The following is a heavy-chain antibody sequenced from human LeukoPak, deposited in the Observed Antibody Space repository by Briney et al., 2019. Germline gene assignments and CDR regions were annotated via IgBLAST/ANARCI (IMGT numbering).Heavy chain of an antibody. CDR3: ARDPTYYDILTGYYIPNFDY. CDR2: IYSGGST. J-gene: IGHJ4*02. V-gene: IGHV3-66*02. CDR1: GFTVSSNY. Sequence: PGGSLRLSCAASGFTVSSNYTSWVRQAPGKGLEWVSVIYSGGSTYYADSVKGRFTISRDNSKNTLYLQMNGLRAEDTAVYYCARDPTYYDILTGYYIPNFDYWGQGTLVTVSS. D-gene: IGHD3-9*01.